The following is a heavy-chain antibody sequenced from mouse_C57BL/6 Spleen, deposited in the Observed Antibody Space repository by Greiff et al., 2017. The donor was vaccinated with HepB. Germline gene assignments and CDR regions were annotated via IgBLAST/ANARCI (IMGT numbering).Heavy chain of an antibody. V-gene: IGHV1-50*01. J-gene: IGHJ2*01. CDR3: ARWGHSTGTGFDY. CDR1: GYTFTSYW. CDR2: IDPSDSYT. Sequence: QVQLQQPGAELVKPGASVKLSCKASGYTFTSYWMQWVKQRPGQSLEWIGEIDPSDSYTNYNQKFKGKATLTVDTSSSTAYMQLSSLTSEDSAVYYCARWGHSTGTGFDYWGQGTTLTVSS. D-gene: IGHD4-1*02.